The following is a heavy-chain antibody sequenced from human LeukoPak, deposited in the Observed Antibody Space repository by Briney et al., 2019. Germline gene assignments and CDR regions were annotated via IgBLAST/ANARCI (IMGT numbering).Heavy chain of an antibody. CDR1: GHTLRSTR. D-gene: IGHD3-16*02. Sequence: GGSLRLSCAASGHTLRSTRVKWVRQAPGKGLEYDSSISSRSNYIYYAASVNGRVPSSSDNAKNSGSEQMNSLSTEETAVYYCARVGELRLGELSAFDYWGQGTLVTVSS. CDR3: ARVGELRLGELSAFDY. V-gene: IGHV3-21*01. CDR2: ISSRSNYI. J-gene: IGHJ4*02.